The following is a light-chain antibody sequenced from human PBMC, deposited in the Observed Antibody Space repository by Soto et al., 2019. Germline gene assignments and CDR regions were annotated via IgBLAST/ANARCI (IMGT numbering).Light chain of an antibody. CDR3: QQYNSYSLT. V-gene: IGKV1-5*01. Sequence: DIQMTQSPSTLSAYVGDRVTITCRASQSISSRLAWYQQKPGKAPKLLIYDASNLESGVPSRFSGSGSGTEFTLTISSLQPDDFATYYCQQYNSYSLTFGGGTKVEIK. J-gene: IGKJ4*01. CDR1: QSISSR. CDR2: DAS.